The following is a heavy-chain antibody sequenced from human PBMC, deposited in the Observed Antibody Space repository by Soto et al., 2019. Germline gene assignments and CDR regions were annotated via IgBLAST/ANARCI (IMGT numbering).Heavy chain of an antibody. D-gene: IGHD3-22*01. V-gene: IGHV1-46*01. J-gene: IGHJ4*02. CDR2: IDPSVGTT. Sequence: ASVKVSCKASGGTFSSYAISWVRQAPGQGLEWMGIIDPSVGTTNYAQKFQGRVTMTRDTSTSIVYMELSSLRSEDTAVYYCARVRDNGSYYDYCDYWGQGTLVTVSS. CDR1: GGTFSSYA. CDR3: ARVRDNGSYYDYCDY.